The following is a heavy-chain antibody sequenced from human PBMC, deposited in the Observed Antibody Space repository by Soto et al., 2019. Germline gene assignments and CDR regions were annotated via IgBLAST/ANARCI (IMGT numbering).Heavy chain of an antibody. Sequence: EVQLLESGGGLVQPGGSLRLSCAASGFTFSSYAMSWVRQAPGKGLEWVSAISCSGGSTYYADSVKGRFTISRDNSKNTLYLQMNSLRAEDTAVYYCAKDYRYYGSGSYLDYWGQGTLVTVSS. D-gene: IGHD3-10*01. CDR2: ISCSGGST. J-gene: IGHJ4*02. CDR1: GFTFSSYA. CDR3: AKDYRYYGSGSYLDY. V-gene: IGHV3-23*01.